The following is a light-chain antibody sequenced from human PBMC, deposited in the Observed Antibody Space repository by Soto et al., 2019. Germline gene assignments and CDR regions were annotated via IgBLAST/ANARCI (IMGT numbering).Light chain of an antibody. V-gene: IGKV1-39*01. Sequence: IQMTQSPSSLSASVGDRVTITCRASQSLSSRLTWYQQKPGEAPKLLIYETSSLHSGVPSRYSGSESETDFTLTINSLQPEDFATYYCQQSFSPPYTFGQGTKLEIK. CDR2: ETS. CDR1: QSLSSR. CDR3: QQSFSPPYT. J-gene: IGKJ2*01.